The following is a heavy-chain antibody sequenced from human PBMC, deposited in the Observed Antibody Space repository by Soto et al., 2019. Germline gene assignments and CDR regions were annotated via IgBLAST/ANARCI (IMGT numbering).Heavy chain of an antibody. CDR1: GGTFSSYA. CDR2: IIPIFGTA. CDR3: ARDPDDSSGSPWFDP. D-gene: IGHD6-19*01. V-gene: IGHV1-69*13. J-gene: IGHJ5*02. Sequence: VASVKVSCKASGGTFSSYAISWVRQAPGQGLEWMGGIIPIFGTANYAQKFQGRVTITADESTSTAYMELSSLRSEDTAVYYCARDPDDSSGSPWFDPWGQGTLVTVSS.